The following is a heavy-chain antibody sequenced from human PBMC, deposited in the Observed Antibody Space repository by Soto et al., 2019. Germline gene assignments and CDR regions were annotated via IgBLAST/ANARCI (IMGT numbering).Heavy chain of an antibody. V-gene: IGHV3-74*01. CDR3: ARNSEHLFDY. Sequence: GGSLRLSCAASGFTFSNYWMHWVRQVPGKGLVWVSHINRDGSSIAYADSVKGRFTISRDNAKNTLYLQMNSLRAEDTAVYYCARNSEHLFDYWGQGAPVTVSS. CDR1: GFTFSNYW. CDR2: INRDGSSI. J-gene: IGHJ4*02.